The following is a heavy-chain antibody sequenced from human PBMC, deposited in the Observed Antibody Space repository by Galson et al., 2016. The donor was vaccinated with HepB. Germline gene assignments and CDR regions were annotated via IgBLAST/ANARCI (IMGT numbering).Heavy chain of an antibody. J-gene: IGHJ6*02. CDR3: ARANTKGGYYYYGMDV. D-gene: IGHD2-15*01. CDR2: ISLSGGST. CDR1: GFTFGNYA. Sequence: SLRLSCAASGFTFGNYAMSWVRQAPGKGLEWASSISLSGGSTYYSDSVKGRFTISRDTSGNTLYLRMNSLRAEDTALYYCARANTKGGYYYYGMDVWGQGTTVTVSS. V-gene: IGHV3-23*01.